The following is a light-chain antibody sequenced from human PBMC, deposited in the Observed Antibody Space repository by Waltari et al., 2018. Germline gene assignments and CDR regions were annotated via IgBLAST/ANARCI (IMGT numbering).Light chain of an antibody. CDR2: DDS. V-gene: IGLV3-21*04. Sequence: SYVLTQPPSVSVAPGKTARITCGGNNIGSKSVHWYQQKPGQAPVLVIYDDSDRPSWIPGRFSGSNSGNTATRAISRVEAGDEADYYCQVWDSSSDHRWVFGGGTKLTVL. J-gene: IGLJ3*02. CDR1: NIGSKS. CDR3: QVWDSSSDHRWV.